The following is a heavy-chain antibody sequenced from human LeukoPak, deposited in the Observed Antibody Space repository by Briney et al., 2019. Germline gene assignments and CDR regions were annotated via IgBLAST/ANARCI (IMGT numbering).Heavy chain of an antibody. D-gene: IGHD6-19*01. J-gene: IGHJ6*03. CDR2: MNPNSGNT. CDR1: GYTFTSSD. Sequence: GASVKVSCKASGYTFTSSDINWVRQATGQGLEWMGWMNPNSGNTGYAQKFQGRVTITRNTSISTAYMELSSLRSEDTAVYYCARRAVADYYYYNMDVWGKGTTVTVSS. CDR3: ARRAVADYYYYNMDV. V-gene: IGHV1-8*03.